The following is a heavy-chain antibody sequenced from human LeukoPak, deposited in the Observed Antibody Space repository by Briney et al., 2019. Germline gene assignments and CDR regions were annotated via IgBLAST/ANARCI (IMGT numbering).Heavy chain of an antibody. CDR2: ISYDGSNK. V-gene: IGHV3-30*03. J-gene: IGHJ1*01. D-gene: IGHD1-14*01. Sequence: GGSLRLSCAASGFTFSSYGMHWVRQAPGKGLEWVAVISYDGSNKYYADSVKGRFTISRDNSKNTLYLQMNSLRAEDTAVYHCAIAEPGYEYFQEWGQGTLVTVSS. CDR1: GFTFSSYG. CDR3: AIAEPGYEYFQE.